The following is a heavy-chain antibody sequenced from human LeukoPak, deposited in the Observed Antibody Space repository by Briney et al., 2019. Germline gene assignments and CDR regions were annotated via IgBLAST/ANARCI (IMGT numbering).Heavy chain of an antibody. J-gene: IGHJ2*01. CDR2: ISYDGSNK. CDR1: GFTFSSYG. V-gene: IGHV3-30-3*01. Sequence: GGSLRLSCAASGFTFSSYGMHWVRQAPGEGPEWVAVISYDGSNKYYADSVKGRFTISRDNSKNTLYLQMNSLRAEDTAVYYCARVPYCSGGSCYWYFDLWGRGTLVTVSS. D-gene: IGHD2-15*01. CDR3: ARVPYCSGGSCYWYFDL.